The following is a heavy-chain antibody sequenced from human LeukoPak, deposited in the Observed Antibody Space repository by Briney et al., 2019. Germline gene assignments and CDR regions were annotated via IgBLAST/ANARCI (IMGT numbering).Heavy chain of an antibody. CDR3: IRGNSFDY. V-gene: IGHV3-74*01. D-gene: IGHD2/OR15-2a*01. CDR1: GFTFSGSW. CDR2: INSDGSST. J-gene: IGHJ4*02. Sequence: GGSLRLSCAASGFTFSGSWMHWVRQGPGKGLVWVSRINSDGSSTNYADSVKGRFTISRDNAKNTLYLQMNSLRAEDTAVYYCIRGNSFDYWGQGTLVTVSS.